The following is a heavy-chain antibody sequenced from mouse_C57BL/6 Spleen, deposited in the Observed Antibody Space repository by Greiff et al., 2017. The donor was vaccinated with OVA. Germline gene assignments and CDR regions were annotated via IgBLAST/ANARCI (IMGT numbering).Heavy chain of an antibody. V-gene: IGHV1-69*01. J-gene: IGHJ4*01. CDR2: IDPSDSYT. Sequence: QVQLQQPGAELVMPGASVKLSCKASGYTFTSYWMHWVKQRPGQGLEWIGEIDPSDSYTNYNQKFKGKSTLTVDKSSSTAYMQLSSLTSEDSAVYYCARVGYGYDGAMDYWGQGTSVTVSS. CDR1: GYTFTSYW. CDR3: ARVGYGYDGAMDY. D-gene: IGHD2-2*01.